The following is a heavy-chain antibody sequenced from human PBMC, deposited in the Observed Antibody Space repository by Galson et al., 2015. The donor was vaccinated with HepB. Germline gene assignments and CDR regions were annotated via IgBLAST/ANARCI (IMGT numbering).Heavy chain of an antibody. Sequence: SLRPSCAASGLTVSDVLMSWVRQDPGKGLEWLGRTLRKVDGMSTEVAAPVKGRITISRDDSKNTVYLEMNSLKTEDTAVYYCTTAFPVYRGDNFDYWGQGTLVTVSS. CDR1: GLTVSDVL. CDR3: TTAFPVYRGDNFDY. CDR2: TLRKVDGMST. J-gene: IGHJ4*02. V-gene: IGHV3-15*01. D-gene: IGHD1-26*01.